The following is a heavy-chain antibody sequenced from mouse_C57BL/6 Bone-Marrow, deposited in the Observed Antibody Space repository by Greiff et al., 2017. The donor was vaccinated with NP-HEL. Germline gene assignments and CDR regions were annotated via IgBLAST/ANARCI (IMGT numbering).Heavy chain of an antibody. CDR2: IRNKANGYTI. CDR3: ARSIYYDYADDPFYGMDY. D-gene: IGHD2-4*01. V-gene: IGHV7-3*01. CDR1: GFTFTDYY. J-gene: IGHJ4*01. Sequence: EVQLVESGGGLVQPGGSLSLSCAASGFTFTDYYMSWVRQPPGKGLEWVGFIRNKANGYTIEYSASVKGRFTISRDNSQSILYLQMNALRAEDSATYYCARSIYYDYADDPFYGMDYWGQGTSVTVSS.